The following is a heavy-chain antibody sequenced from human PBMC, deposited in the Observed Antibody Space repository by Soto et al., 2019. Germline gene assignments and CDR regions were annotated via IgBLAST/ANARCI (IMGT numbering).Heavy chain of an antibody. V-gene: IGHV3-23*01. Sequence: PGGSLRLSCGASGFTFSVYAMTWVRQAPGKGLEWVSAISGNGGSTYYADSVKGRFTISRDNSKSTLHLQMNSLRVEDTAVYYCAKDRTFGPPLVRFDSWGRGTLVTVSS. J-gene: IGHJ4*02. CDR2: ISGNGGST. D-gene: IGHD6-6*01. CDR1: GFTFSVYA. CDR3: AKDRTFGPPLVRFDS.